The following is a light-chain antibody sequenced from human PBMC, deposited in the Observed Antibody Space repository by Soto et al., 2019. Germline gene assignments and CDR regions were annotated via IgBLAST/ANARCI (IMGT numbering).Light chain of an antibody. CDR2: DAS. J-gene: IGKJ1*01. Sequence: DIQMTQSPSTLSAALGDRVTITCRASQTISTWLAWYQQKPGKAPNLLIYDASDWESGVPSRFSGSGSGTEFTLTISSLEPDDFAMYYCQQYLRYSLTFGQGTKVDIK. V-gene: IGKV1-5*01. CDR3: QQYLRYSLT. CDR1: QTISTW.